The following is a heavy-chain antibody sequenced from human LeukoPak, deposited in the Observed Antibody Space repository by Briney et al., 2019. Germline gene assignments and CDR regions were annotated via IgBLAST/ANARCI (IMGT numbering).Heavy chain of an antibody. CDR2: INPNSGDT. D-gene: IGHD3-10*01. Sequence: ASVEVSCKASGYIFTGYYMHWVRQAPGQGLEWMGWINPNSGDTNYAQKFQGRVTMTRDTSISTAYMELSRLRSDDTAVYYCARTYYYGSGSPWGQGTLVTVSS. CDR3: ARTYYYGSGSP. J-gene: IGHJ5*02. V-gene: IGHV1-2*02. CDR1: GYIFTGYY.